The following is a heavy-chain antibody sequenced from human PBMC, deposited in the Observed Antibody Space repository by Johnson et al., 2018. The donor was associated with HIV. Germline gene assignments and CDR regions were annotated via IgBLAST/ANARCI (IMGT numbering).Heavy chain of an antibody. D-gene: IGHD6-6*01. CDR1: GFTFSSYP. CDR3: ARVHIAARWSNAFDF. V-gene: IGHV3-30-3*01. CDR2: ISYDGSNK. Sequence: QMLLVESGGGLVQPGGSLRLSCAASGFTFSSYPMHWVRQAPGKGLEWVAVISYDGSNKYYADSVKGRFTISRDNSKNTLYLQMDALRPGDTGIYYCARVHIAARWSNAFDFWGQGTMVTVSS. J-gene: IGHJ3*01.